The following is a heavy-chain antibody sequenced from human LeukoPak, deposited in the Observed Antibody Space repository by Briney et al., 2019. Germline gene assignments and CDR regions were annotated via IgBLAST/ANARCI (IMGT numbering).Heavy chain of an antibody. Sequence: GGSLRLSCAASGFTFSSYTMNWVRQAPGKGLEWVSCISSSSSHIYYADSVKGRFTISRDNAKNSLYLQMNSLRAEDTAVYYCARDLYYYDSSGYYPDAFDIWGQGTMVTVSS. CDR3: ARDLYYYDSSGYYPDAFDI. CDR2: ISSSSSHI. V-gene: IGHV3-21*01. J-gene: IGHJ3*02. CDR1: GFTFSSYT. D-gene: IGHD3-22*01.